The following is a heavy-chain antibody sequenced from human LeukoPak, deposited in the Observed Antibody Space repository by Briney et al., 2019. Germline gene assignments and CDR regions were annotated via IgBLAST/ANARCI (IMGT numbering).Heavy chain of an antibody. D-gene: IGHD2/OR15-2a*01. CDR1: GFTFSSSA. Sequence: GRSLRLSCAASGFTFSSSAMHWVRQAPGKGLEWVAVIWYDGSNKYYAESVKGRFTISRDNSKNTLSLQMNSLRAEDTAAYYCARDRGLYYFDVWGRGSLLTVSS. J-gene: IGHJ2*01. CDR2: IWYDGSNK. CDR3: ARDRGLYYFDV. V-gene: IGHV3-33*01.